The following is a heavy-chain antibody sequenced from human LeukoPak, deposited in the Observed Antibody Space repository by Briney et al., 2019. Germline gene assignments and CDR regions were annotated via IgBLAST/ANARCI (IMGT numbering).Heavy chain of an antibody. D-gene: IGHD3-10*01. J-gene: IGHJ4*02. CDR2: ISSSSSYI. CDR1: GFTFSSYS. Sequence: GGSLRLSCAASGFTFSSYSMNWVRQAPGKGLEWVSSISSSSSYIYYADSVKGRFTISRDNSKTTLYIQMNSLRAEDTAVYYCARAKPKNMVRGLIMRRESRYYFDYWGQGTLVTVSS. CDR3: ARAKPKNMVRGLIMRRESRYYFDY. V-gene: IGHV3-21*04.